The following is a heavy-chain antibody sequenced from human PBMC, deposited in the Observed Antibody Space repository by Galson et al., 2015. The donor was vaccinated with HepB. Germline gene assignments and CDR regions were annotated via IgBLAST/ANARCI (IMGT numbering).Heavy chain of an antibody. Sequence: QSGAEVKKPGESLRISCKGSGYSFTSYWISWVRQMPGKGLEWMGRIDPSDSYTNYSLSFQGHVTISADKSISTAYLQWSSLKASDTAMYYCARHRGGVLRYFDSNWRYYGMDVWGQGTTVTVSS. J-gene: IGHJ6*02. CDR3: ARHRGGVLRYFDSNWRYYGMDV. D-gene: IGHD3-9*01. CDR1: GYSFTSYW. CDR2: IDPSDSYT. V-gene: IGHV5-10-1*01.